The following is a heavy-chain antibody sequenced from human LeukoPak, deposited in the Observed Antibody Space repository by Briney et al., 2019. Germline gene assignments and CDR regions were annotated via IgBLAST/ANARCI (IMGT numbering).Heavy chain of an antibody. CDR3: AREVVNCTSTSCYWFFLAYYYYGMDV. D-gene: IGHD2-2*01. Sequence: ASVKVSCKASGYTFTSYYMHWVPQAPGQGLEWMGIINPSGGSTSYAQKLQGRVTMTRDTSTSTVYMELSSLRSEDTAVYYCAREVVNCTSTSCYWFFLAYYYYGMDVWGQGTTVTVSS. CDR1: GYTFTSYY. J-gene: IGHJ6*02. V-gene: IGHV1-46*01. CDR2: INPSGGST.